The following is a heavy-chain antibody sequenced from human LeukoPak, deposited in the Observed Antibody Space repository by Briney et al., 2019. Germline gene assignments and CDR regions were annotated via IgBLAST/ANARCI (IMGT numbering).Heavy chain of an antibody. J-gene: IGHJ4*02. D-gene: IGHD6-19*01. Sequence: SETLSLTCTLSGGSISSYYWSWIRQPAGKGLEWIGRIYTSGSTNYNPSLKSRVTMSVDTSKNQFSLKLSSVTAADTAVYYCARDGSPAVAGLFDYWGQGTLVTVSS. CDR3: ARDGSPAVAGLFDY. CDR2: IYTSGST. V-gene: IGHV4-4*07. CDR1: GGSISSYY.